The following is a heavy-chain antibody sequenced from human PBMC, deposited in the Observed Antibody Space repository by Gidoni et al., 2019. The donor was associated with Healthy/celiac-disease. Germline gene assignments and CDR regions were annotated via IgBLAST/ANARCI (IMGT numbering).Heavy chain of an antibody. CDR2: ISGSGGSP. Sequence: EVQLLEFGGGLVQPGGSLRLSCAASGFTFSSYAISWVRQAPRKGLGWVPVISGSGGSPYYADSVNGRFTISRDNSKNTLYLQMSSLRAEDTAVYYCAKAGIAVAGNPLDDYWGQGTLVTVSS. V-gene: IGHV3-23*01. J-gene: IGHJ4*02. CDR1: GFTFSSYA. D-gene: IGHD6-19*01. CDR3: AKAGIAVAGNPLDDY.